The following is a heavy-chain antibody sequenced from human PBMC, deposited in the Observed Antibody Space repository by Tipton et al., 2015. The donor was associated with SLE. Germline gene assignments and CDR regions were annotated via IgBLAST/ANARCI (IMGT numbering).Heavy chain of an antibody. J-gene: IGHJ5*01. CDR1: GGSITSSSYY. CDR2: IYYRGST. Sequence: TLSLTCAVYGGSITSSSYYWAWIRQSPGEGVEWIGEIYYRGSTNYNPSLESRVTISVDTSKNQFSLKLTSVTAADTAVYYCARDTLDYGGWFDSWGRGILVTVSS. V-gene: IGHV4-39*07. D-gene: IGHD4-17*01. CDR3: ARDTLDYGGWFDS.